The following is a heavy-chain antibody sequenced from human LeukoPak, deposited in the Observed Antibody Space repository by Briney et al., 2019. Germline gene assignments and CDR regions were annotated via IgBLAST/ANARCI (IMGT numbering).Heavy chain of an antibody. Sequence: GESLKISCKGSGYSFTSHWIGWVRQMPGKGLEWMGIIYPGDSDTRYSPSFQGQVTISADKSISTAYLQWSSLKASDSAMYYCARQARIVGAPGALDYWGQGTLVTVS. CDR1: GYSFTSHW. D-gene: IGHD1-26*01. J-gene: IGHJ4*02. CDR3: ARQARIVGAPGALDY. V-gene: IGHV5-51*01. CDR2: IYPGDSDT.